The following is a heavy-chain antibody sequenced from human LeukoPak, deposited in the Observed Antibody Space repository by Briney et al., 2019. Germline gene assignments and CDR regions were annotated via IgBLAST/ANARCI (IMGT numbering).Heavy chain of an antibody. V-gene: IGHV1-46*01. Sequence: ASVKVSCKASGYTFTSYYMHWVRQAPRQGLEWMGIINPSGGSTSYAQKFQGRVTMTRDTSTSTVYMELSSLRSEDTAVYYCAREVREYCGGDCYYFDYWGQGTLVTVSS. CDR1: GYTFTSYY. J-gene: IGHJ4*02. CDR3: AREVREYCGGDCYYFDY. D-gene: IGHD2-21*02. CDR2: INPSGGST.